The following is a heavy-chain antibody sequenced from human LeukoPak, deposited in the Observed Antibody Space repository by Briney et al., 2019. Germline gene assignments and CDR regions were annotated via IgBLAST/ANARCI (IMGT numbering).Heavy chain of an antibody. J-gene: IGHJ4*02. V-gene: IGHV3-33*06. Sequence: GGSLRLSCAASGFTFSSYDMHWVRQPPGKGLEWVAVIWYDGSNKYYADSVKGRFTISRDNSKNTLYLQMNSLRAEDTAVYYCAKDDGDYYDSSGYPDYWGQGTLVTVSS. CDR3: AKDDGDYYDSSGYPDY. CDR2: IWYDGSNK. CDR1: GFTFSSYD. D-gene: IGHD3-22*01.